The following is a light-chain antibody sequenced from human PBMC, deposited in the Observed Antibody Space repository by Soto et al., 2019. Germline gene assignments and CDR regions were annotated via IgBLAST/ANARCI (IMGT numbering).Light chain of an antibody. V-gene: IGKV3-11*01. CDR3: QQRSNWPPAK. CDR1: QSVSSY. CDR2: DAS. Sequence: EIVLTQSPATLSLSPGERATLSCRASQSVSSYLAWYQQKPGQAPRLLIYDASNRATGIPARFSGSGSGTDFTLTISSPEPEDFAVYYCQQRSNWPPAKFGQGNKLEIK. J-gene: IGKJ1*01.